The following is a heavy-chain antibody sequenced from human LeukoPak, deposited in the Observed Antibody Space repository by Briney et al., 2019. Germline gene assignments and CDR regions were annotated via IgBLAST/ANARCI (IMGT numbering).Heavy chain of an antibody. CDR2: INHSGST. CDR3: ARVRSRGSNVLDGWFDP. Sequence: SETLSLTCAVYGGSFSGYYWSWIRQPPGKGLEWIGEINHSGSTNYNPSLKSRVTISVDTSKNQFSLKLSSVTAADTAVYYCARVRSRGSNVLDGWFDPWGQGTLVTVSS. CDR1: GGSFSGYY. V-gene: IGHV4-34*01. J-gene: IGHJ5*02. D-gene: IGHD6-19*01.